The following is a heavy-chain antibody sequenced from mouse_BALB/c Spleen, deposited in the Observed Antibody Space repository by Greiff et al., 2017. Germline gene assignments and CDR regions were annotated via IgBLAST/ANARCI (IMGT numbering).Heavy chain of an antibody. CDR1: GFTFSSYA. Sequence: DVKLVESGGGLVKPGGSLKLSCAASGFTFSSYAMSWVRQSPEKRLEWVAEISSGGSYTYYPDTVTGRFTISRDNAKNTLYLEMSSLRSEDTAMYCCARVKHPAMDYWGQGTSVTVSS. J-gene: IGHJ4*01. CDR2: ISSGGSYT. CDR3: ARVKHPAMDY. V-gene: IGHV5-9-4*01.